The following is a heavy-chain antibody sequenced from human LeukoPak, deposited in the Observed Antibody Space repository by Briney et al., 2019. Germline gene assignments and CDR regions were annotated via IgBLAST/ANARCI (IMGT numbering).Heavy chain of an antibody. D-gene: IGHD3-10*01. CDR2: ISSTGGST. CDR3: ARGSGTHYYHYSMDV. Sequence: GGSLRLSCAASGFTFDNYALHWVRQAPGQGLEYVSGISSTGGSTTFANTVKDRFTISRDNSKNTLYLQMGSLRAEDMAVYYCARGSGTHYYHYSMDVWGQGTTVTVSS. J-gene: IGHJ6*02. CDR1: GFTFDNYA. V-gene: IGHV3-64*01.